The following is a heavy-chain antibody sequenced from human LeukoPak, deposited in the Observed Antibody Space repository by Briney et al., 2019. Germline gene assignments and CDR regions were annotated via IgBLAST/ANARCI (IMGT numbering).Heavy chain of an antibody. J-gene: IGHJ4*02. D-gene: IGHD3-22*01. CDR3: ARSRDYYDSSVFDS. CDR1: GGSISSYY. V-gene: IGHV4-59*01. Sequence: SETLSLTCTVSGGSISSYYWGWIRQPPGKGLEWIGYIYYSGSTNYNPSLKSRVTISVDTSKNQFSLKLTSVTAADTAVYFCARSRDYYDSSVFDSWGQGTLVTVSS. CDR2: IYYSGST.